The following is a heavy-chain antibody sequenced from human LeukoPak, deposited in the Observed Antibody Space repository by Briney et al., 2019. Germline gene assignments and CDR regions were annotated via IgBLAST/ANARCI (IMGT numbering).Heavy chain of an antibody. V-gene: IGHV7-4-1*02. CDR2: INTDTGNP. J-gene: IGHJ4*02. CDR1: GYTFSSYA. CDR3: ARFNWGSGGWLAFDH. D-gene: IGHD6-19*01. Sequence: ASVKVSCKASGYTFSSYAMNWVRQAPGQGLEWMGWINTDTGNPTYAQGFTGRFVFSFDSSVSTAYLQITGLKAEDTAVYYCARFNWGSGGWLAFDHWGQGTLVTVSS.